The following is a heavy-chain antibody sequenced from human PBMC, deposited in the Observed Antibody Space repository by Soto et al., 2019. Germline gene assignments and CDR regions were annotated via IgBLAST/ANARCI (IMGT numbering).Heavy chain of an antibody. D-gene: IGHD1-26*01. CDR2: SNPSGGNT. CDR1: GYTFTSYY. CDR3: ARGIDAGIDY. Sequence: ASVKVSCKASGYTFTSYYIHWVRQAPGQGLEWMGISNPSGGNTRYAEKFQGRVTMTRDTSTSTVYMELSSLRSEDTAVYYCARGIDAGIDYWGQGTLVTVSS. V-gene: IGHV1-46*03. J-gene: IGHJ4*02.